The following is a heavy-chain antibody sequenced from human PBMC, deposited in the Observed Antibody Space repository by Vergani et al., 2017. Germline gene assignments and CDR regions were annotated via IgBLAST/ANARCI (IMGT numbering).Heavy chain of an antibody. CDR3: ARPGSEWLNFDY. CDR2: IYYSGST. Sequence: QLQLQESGPGLVKPSETLSLTCTVSAGSISSSSYYWGWIRQPPGKGLEWIGSIYYSGSTYYNPSLKSRVTISVDTSKNQFSLKLSSVTAADTAVYYCARPGSEWLNFDYWGQGTLVTVSS. CDR1: AGSISSSSYY. V-gene: IGHV4-39*01. D-gene: IGHD5-12*01. J-gene: IGHJ4*02.